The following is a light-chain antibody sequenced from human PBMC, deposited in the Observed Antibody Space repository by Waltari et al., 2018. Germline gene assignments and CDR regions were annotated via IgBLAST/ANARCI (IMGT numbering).Light chain of an antibody. CDR2: VNSDGTH. Sequence: QPVLTQSPSASASLGASVKLTCTLSSELSSYAVAWHQQQPEKGPRYLMKVNSDGTHTKGDGIPDRFSGSSSGAERYLTLSSLQSDDEADYYCQTWGTGVQWVFGGGSKVTVL. CDR3: QTWGTGVQWV. CDR1: SELSSYA. J-gene: IGLJ3*02. V-gene: IGLV4-69*01.